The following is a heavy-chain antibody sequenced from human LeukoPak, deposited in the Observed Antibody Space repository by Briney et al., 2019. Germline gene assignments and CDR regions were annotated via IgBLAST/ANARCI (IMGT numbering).Heavy chain of an antibody. V-gene: IGHV3-9*01. Sequence: GGSLRLSCAASGFTFDDYAVHWVRQAPGKGLEWVSGIGWNSGGIVYADSVKGRFTISRDNAKNSLYLQMNSLGAEDTALYYCVKVTAAGFVDHWGQGTLVTVSS. CDR1: GFTFDDYA. CDR2: IGWNSGGI. D-gene: IGHD6-13*01. J-gene: IGHJ4*02. CDR3: VKVTAAGFVDH.